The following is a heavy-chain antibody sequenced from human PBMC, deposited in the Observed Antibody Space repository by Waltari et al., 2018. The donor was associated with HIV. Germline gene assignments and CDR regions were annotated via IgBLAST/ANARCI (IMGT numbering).Heavy chain of an antibody. Sequence: ELQVQESGGGLVQPGGSLRLSCSASGFIFSGYWMHWARQAPGQGLVWGSNISKDGGRTSYADSVKGRFTISRDNAENTLYLQMNSLRGEDTAVYYCARDWRQPRGVYYGMDVWGQGTTVIVSS. J-gene: IGHJ6*02. CDR1: GFIFSGYW. CDR2: ISKDGGRT. CDR3: ARDWRQPRGVYYGMDV. V-gene: IGHV3-74*01. D-gene: IGHD3-3*01.